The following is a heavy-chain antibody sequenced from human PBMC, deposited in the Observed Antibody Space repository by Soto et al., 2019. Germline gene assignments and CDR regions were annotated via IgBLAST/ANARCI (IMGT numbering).Heavy chain of an antibody. V-gene: IGHV4-34*01. D-gene: IGHD1-26*01. CDR3: GREWGRDGGYNPPPSGYYLDV. CDR1: GGSFSGYY. Sequence: SETLSLTCAVCGGSFSGYYWSWIRQPPGKGLEWIGEINHSGSTNYNPSLKSRVTISVDTSKNQFSLKLSSVTAADTAVYYCGREWGRDGGYNPPPSGYYLDVGGKGTRVTVPS. CDR2: INHSGST. J-gene: IGHJ6*03.